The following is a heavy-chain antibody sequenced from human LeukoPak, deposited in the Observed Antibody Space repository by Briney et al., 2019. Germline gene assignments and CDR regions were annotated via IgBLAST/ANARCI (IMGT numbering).Heavy chain of an antibody. Sequence: SETLSLTCTVSGGSIRTTSYYWGWIRQPPGKGLEWIGSIYYSGSTYYNPSLKSRVTISVDTSKNQFSLKLTSVTAADTAVYYCARHVVLWFGDLLPNPFRFDPWGQGTLVTVPS. CDR1: GGSIRTTSYY. CDR2: IYYSGST. J-gene: IGHJ5*02. CDR3: ARHVVLWFGDLLPNPFRFDP. V-gene: IGHV4-39*01. D-gene: IGHD3-10*01.